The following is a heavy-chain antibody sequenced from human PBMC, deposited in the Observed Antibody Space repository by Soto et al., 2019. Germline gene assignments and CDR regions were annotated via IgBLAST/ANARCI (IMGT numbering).Heavy chain of an antibody. CDR3: AGLLPSYNAFID. CDR1: GLSLSTSGVG. CDR2: IYWDDNK. V-gene: IGHV2-5*02. D-gene: IGHD3-9*01. J-gene: IGHJ4*02. Sequence: QITLKESGPTLVRPTQTLTLTCTLSGLSLSTSGVGVGWIRQPPGQALEWLALIYWDDNKRYSPSLKSSPTITKDTFKHQVVLTITNMDPVDTATYYCAGLLPSYNAFIDWGQGILVTVSS.